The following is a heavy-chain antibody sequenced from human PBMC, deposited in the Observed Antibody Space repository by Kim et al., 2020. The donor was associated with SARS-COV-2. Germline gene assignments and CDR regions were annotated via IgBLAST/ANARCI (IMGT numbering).Heavy chain of an antibody. CDR2: IKQDGSEK. J-gene: IGHJ5*02. CDR1: GFTFSSYW. V-gene: IGHV3-7*01. D-gene: IGHD1-26*01. Sequence: GGSLRLSCAASGFTFSSYWMSWVRQAPGKGLEWVANIKQDGSEKYYVDSVKGRFTISRDNAKNSLYLQMNSLRAEDTAVYYCARSGLGMSPRAGPFDPWGQGTLVTVSS. CDR3: ARSGLGMSPRAGPFDP.